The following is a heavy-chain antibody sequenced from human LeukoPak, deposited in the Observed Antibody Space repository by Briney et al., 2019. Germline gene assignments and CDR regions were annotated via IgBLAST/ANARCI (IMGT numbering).Heavy chain of an antibody. D-gene: IGHD4-11*01. CDR3: ARDAIVRDYSNSDY. CDR1: GYTITGYY. Sequence: ASVKVSCKAFGYTITGYYIHWVRQAPGQGLEWMGWINPNSGGTNYAQKFQGRVTMTRDTSISTAYMELSRLTSDDTAVYYCARDAIVRDYSNSDYWGQGTLVTVSS. V-gene: IGHV1-2*02. CDR2: INPNSGGT. J-gene: IGHJ4*02.